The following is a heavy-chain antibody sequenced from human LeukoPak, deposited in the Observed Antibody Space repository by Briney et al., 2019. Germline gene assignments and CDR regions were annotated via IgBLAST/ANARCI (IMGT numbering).Heavy chain of an antibody. Sequence: SETLSLTCTVSGGSVSSGSYCWSWIRQPPGKGLEWIGYIYYSGSTNYNPSLKSRVTISVDTSKNQFSLKLSSVTAADTAVYYCAREQKEIDYWGQGTLVTVSS. J-gene: IGHJ4*02. CDR3: AREQKEIDY. V-gene: IGHV4-61*01. CDR1: GGSVSSGSYC. CDR2: IYYSGST.